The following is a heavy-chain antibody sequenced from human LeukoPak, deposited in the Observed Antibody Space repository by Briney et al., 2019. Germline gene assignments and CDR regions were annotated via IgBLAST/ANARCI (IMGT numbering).Heavy chain of an antibody. V-gene: IGHV3-23*01. CDR2: ISGSGGST. CDR1: GFTFSSYA. J-gene: IGHJ4*02. CDR3: AKPSAGYCSSTSCYSSYYFDY. D-gene: IGHD2-2*02. Sequence: GGSLRLSCAASGFTFSSYAMSWVRKAPGKGLKWVSAISGSGGSTYYADSVKGRFTISRDNSKNTLYLQMNSLRAEDTAVYYCAKPSAGYCSSTSCYSSYYFDYWGQGTLVTVSS.